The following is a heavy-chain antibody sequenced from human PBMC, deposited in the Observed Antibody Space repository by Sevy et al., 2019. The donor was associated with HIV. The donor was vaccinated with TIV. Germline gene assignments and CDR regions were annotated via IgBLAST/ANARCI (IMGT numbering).Heavy chain of an antibody. CDR2: IKRKTDGGTT. CDR1: GFTFSNAW. Sequence: GGSLRLSCAASGFTFSNAWMNWVRQAPGKGLEWVGRIKRKTDGGTTDYAAPVKGRFTISRNDSKNTLYLQMNSLKTEGTALYYCTTDGGGYNYGYSFDYWGQGTLVTVSS. D-gene: IGHD5-18*01. V-gene: IGHV3-15*07. J-gene: IGHJ4*02. CDR3: TTDGGGYNYGYSFDY.